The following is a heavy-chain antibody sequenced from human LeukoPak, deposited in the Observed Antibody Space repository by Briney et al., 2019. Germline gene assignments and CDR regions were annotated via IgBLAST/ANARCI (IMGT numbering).Heavy chain of an antibody. V-gene: IGHV1-69*05. Sequence: GASVKVSCKASGGTFSSYAISWVRQAPGQGLEWMGGIIPIFGTANYAQKFQGRVTITTDDSTSTAYMELSSLRSEDTAVYYRAGADYGDYYFDYWGQGTLVTVSS. CDR1: GGTFSSYA. J-gene: IGHJ4*02. CDR2: IIPIFGTA. D-gene: IGHD4-17*01. CDR3: AGADYGDYYFDY.